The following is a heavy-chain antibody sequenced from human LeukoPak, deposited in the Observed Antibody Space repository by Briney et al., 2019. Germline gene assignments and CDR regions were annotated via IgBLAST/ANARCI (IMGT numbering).Heavy chain of an antibody. J-gene: IGHJ4*02. CDR1: GFTFSSYA. D-gene: IGHD3-10*01. Sequence: GGSLRLSCAASGFTFSSYAMSWVRQAPGKGRVGVSAISGSGGSTYYADSVKGRFTISRDNSKNTLYLQMNSLRAEDTAVYYCAKDPSGLLWFGEFRGEDYWGQGTLVTVSS. CDR2: ISGSGGST. CDR3: AKDPSGLLWFGEFRGEDY. V-gene: IGHV3-23*01.